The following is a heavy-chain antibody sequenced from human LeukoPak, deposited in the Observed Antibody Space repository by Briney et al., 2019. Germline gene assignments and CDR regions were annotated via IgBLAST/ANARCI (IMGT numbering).Heavy chain of an antibody. J-gene: IGHJ5*02. CDR3: ASNFIAAAGTWGLDP. V-gene: IGHV1-46*03. CDR1: GYTFTRYY. CDR2: INPSGGST. D-gene: IGHD6-13*01. Sequence: GASVKVSCKASGYTFTRYYMHWVRQAPGQGLEWMGIINPSGGSTSYAQKFQGRVTMTRDTSTSTVYMELSSLRSEDTAVYYCASNFIAAAGTWGLDPWGQETLVTVSS.